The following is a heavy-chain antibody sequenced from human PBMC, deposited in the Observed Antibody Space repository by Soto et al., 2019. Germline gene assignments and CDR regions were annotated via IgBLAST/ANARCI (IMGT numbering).Heavy chain of an antibody. CDR3: AKDRKYCSSSNCYLDAFDI. CDR1: GFTFSSYV. D-gene: IGHD2-2*01. J-gene: IGHJ3*02. Sequence: GGSLRLSCAASGFTFSSYVMNWVRQAPGKGLEWVSGISATGGRTYYADSVKGRFTISRDNSKNTLYLQMDNLRAEDTAVHYCAKDRKYCSSSNCYLDAFDIWGQGTVVTVSS. CDR2: ISATGGRT. V-gene: IGHV3-23*01.